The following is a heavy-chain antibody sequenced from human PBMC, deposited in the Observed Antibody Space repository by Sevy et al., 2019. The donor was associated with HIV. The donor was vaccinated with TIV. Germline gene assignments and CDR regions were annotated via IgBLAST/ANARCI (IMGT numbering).Heavy chain of an antibody. CDR3: ARDQHDYAGNVRTGWFDP. CDR1: GFTFSSYT. J-gene: IGHJ5*02. CDR2: IIYDGSMK. D-gene: IGHD4-17*01. V-gene: IGHV3-30-3*01. Sequence: GGSLRLSCAASGFTFSSYTMHWVRQAPGKGLEWVANIIYDGSMKYYADSVKGRFTISRDNSKNTLYLQMNSLSAEDTAVYYCARDQHDYAGNVRTGWFDPWGQGTLVTVSS.